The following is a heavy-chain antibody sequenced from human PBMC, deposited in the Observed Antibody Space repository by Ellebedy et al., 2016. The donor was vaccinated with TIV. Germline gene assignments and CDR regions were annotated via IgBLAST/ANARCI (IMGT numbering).Heavy chain of an antibody. CDR2: IIPIFGTA. CDR3: ARDEYGSGSTYYYYYGMDV. CDR1: GGTFSSYA. J-gene: IGHJ6*02. Sequence: SVKVSXXASGGTFSSYAISWVRQAPGQGLEWMGGIIPIFGTANYAQKFQGRVTITADESTSTAYMELSSLRSEDTAVYYCARDEYGSGSTYYYYYGMDVWGQGTTVTVSS. D-gene: IGHD3-10*01. V-gene: IGHV1-69*13.